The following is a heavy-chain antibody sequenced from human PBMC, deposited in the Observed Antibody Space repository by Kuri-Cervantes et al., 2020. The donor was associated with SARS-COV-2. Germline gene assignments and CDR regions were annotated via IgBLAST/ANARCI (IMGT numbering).Heavy chain of an antibody. Sequence: SETLSLTCTVSGGSISSSSYYWGWIRQPPGKGLEWIGSMYYSGSTYYNPSLKSRLTISVDTSKSQFSLKLSSVTAADTAVYYCARHEGAYDSSGYYYPGWFDPWGQGTLVTVSS. CDR1: GGSISSSSYY. CDR3: ARHEGAYDSSGYYYPGWFDP. V-gene: IGHV4-39*01. D-gene: IGHD3-22*01. J-gene: IGHJ5*02. CDR2: MYYSGST.